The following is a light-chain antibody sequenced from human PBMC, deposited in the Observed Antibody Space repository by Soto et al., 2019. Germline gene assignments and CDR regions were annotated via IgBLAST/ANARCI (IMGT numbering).Light chain of an antibody. CDR3: QHYNSSPYT. Sequence: EIVMTQSPATLSVSPGERATLSCGASQSVRNILAWYQQKPGQAPRLLIYGASTRATGIPARFSGSGCETEFTLTISSLQSEDSAVYSCQHYNSSPYTFGQGTKLEIK. V-gene: IGKV3-15*01. CDR1: QSVRNI. J-gene: IGKJ2*01. CDR2: GAS.